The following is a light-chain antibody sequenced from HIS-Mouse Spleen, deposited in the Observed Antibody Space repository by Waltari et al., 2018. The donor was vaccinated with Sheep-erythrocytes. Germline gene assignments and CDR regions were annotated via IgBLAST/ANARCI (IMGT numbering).Light chain of an antibody. CDR1: QSISSW. Sequence: DIQMTHSPSPLPASLGNRVTITCRASQSISSWLAWYQQKPGKAPKLLIYKASSLESGVPSRFSGSGSGTEFTLTISSLQPDDFATYYCQQYNSYPLTFGGGTKVEIK. V-gene: IGKV1-5*03. CDR2: KAS. J-gene: IGKJ4*01. CDR3: QQYNSYPLT.